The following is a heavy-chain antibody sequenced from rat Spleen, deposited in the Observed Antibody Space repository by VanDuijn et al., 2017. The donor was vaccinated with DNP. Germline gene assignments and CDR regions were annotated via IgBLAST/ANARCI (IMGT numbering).Heavy chain of an antibody. CDR1: GFTFSAYY. Sequence: EVQLVESGGGLVQSGRSLKLSCAASGFTFSAYYMAWVRQAPAKGLEWVAYIGSPAYAPYYTDSVKGRFAISRDNAKSTLYLQMDSLRSEDTATYYCAAIMYATEYYAMDAWGQGTSVTVSS. V-gene: IGHV5-25*01. D-gene: IGHD1-6*01. CDR3: AAIMYATEYYAMDA. CDR2: IGSPAYAP. J-gene: IGHJ4*01.